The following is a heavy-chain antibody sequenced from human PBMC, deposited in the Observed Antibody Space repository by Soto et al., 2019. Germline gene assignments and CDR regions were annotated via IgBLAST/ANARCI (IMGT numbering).Heavy chain of an antibody. CDR2: ISGSGGST. CDR3: AKDVGYCSSTSCYGAEAFDI. D-gene: IGHD2-2*01. V-gene: IGHV3-23*01. J-gene: IGHJ3*02. CDR1: GFTFSSYA. Sequence: GGSLRLSCAASGFTFSSYAMSWVRQAPGKGLEWVSAISGSGGSTYYADSVKGRFTISRDNSKNTLYLQMNSLRAEDTAVYYCAKDVGYCSSTSCYGAEAFDIWGQGTMVTVSS.